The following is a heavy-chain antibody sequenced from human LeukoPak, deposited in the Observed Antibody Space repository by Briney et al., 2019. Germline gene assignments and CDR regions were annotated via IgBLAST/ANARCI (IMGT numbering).Heavy chain of an antibody. CDR3: GRPVCMPDN. Sequence: GGSLRLSCAASGFTFSDYYMSWIRQAPGKGLEYVSYISGSGSDIIYADSVKGRFTISRDNTKNSLYLQMNSLRAEDTAVYYCGRPVCMPDNWGQGTLVTVSS. J-gene: IGHJ4*02. CDR2: ISGSGSDI. CDR1: GFTFSDYY. V-gene: IGHV3-11*01. D-gene: IGHD2/OR15-2a*01.